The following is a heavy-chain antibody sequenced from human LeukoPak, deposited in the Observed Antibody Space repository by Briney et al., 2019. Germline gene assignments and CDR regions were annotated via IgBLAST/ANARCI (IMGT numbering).Heavy chain of an antibody. CDR2: ISSSGSTI. D-gene: IGHD5-18*01. CDR1: GFTFSSYE. Sequence: PGGSLRLSCAASGFTFSSYEMNWVRQAPGKGLEWVSYISSSGSTIYYADSVKGRFTISRDNAKNSLYLQMKSLRAEDTAVYYCAKGRGGYSYGYWYFDLWGRGTLVTVSS. CDR3: AKGRGGYSYGYWYFDL. V-gene: IGHV3-48*03. J-gene: IGHJ2*01.